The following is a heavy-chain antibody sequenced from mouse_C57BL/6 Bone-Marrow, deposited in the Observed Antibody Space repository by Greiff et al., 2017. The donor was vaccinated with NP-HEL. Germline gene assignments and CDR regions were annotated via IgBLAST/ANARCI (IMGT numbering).Heavy chain of an antibody. Sequence: EVQLVESGGGLVKPGGSLKLSCAASGFTFSSYTMSWVRQTPEKRLEWVATISGGGGNTYYPDSVKGRFTISRDNAKNTLYLQMSSLRSEDTALYYCARQGLYYYGSRDAMDYWGQGTSVTVSS. V-gene: IGHV5-9*01. CDR2: ISGGGGNT. J-gene: IGHJ4*01. D-gene: IGHD1-1*01. CDR1: GFTFSSYT. CDR3: ARQGLYYYGSRDAMDY.